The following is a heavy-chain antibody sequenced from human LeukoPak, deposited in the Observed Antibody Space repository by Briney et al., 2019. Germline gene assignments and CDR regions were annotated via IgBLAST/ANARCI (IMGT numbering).Heavy chain of an antibody. J-gene: IGHJ5*01. CDR3: AKDRGSYSTTADS. CDR1: GFTFSDYG. Sequence: GGSLRLSCAASGFTFSDYGIHWVRQAPGKGLEWVAVIWYDGTNKSYGDSVKGRFTISRDNSKNTLYLQMKSLRAEDTAVYYCAKDRGSYSTTADSWGQGTLVTVSS. CDR2: IWYDGTNK. D-gene: IGHD1-26*01. V-gene: IGHV3-33*06.